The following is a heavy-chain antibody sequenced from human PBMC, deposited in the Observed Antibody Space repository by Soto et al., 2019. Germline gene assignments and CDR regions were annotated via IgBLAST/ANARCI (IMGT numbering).Heavy chain of an antibody. Sequence: ASVKVSCKVSGYTLTELSMHWVRQAPGKGLEWMGGFDPEDGETIYAQKFQGRVTMTEDTSTDTAYMELSSLRSEDTAVYYCVRDWYYDSSGYLYAFDIWGQGTMVTVSS. CDR1: GYTLTELS. V-gene: IGHV1-24*01. D-gene: IGHD3-22*01. CDR3: VRDWYYDSSGYLYAFDI. CDR2: FDPEDGET. J-gene: IGHJ3*02.